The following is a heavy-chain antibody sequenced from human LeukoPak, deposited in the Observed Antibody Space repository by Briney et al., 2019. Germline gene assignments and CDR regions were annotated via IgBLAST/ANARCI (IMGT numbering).Heavy chain of an antibody. J-gene: IGHJ4*02. CDR1: GFTFSSYS. D-gene: IGHD3-22*01. V-gene: IGHV3-7*05. CDR2: IKQDGNDK. CDR3: ASDSGLASSGYFHY. Sequence: GGSLRLSCVASGFTFSSYSLQWVRQAPGRGLEWVANIKQDGNDKHYVDSVKGRFTISRDNAKNTLYLQMNSLRAEDPAVHYCASDSGLASSGYFHYWGQGTLVTVSS.